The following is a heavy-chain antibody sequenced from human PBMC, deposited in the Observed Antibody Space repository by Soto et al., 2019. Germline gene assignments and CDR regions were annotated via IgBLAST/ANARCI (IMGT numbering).Heavy chain of an antibody. CDR3: ARDRSYYYDSSGYSPSGAFDI. CDR2: INHSGST. J-gene: IGHJ3*02. Sequence: SSETLSLTCAVYGGSFSGYYWSWIRQPPGKGLEWIGEINHSGSTNYNPSLKSRVTISVDTSKNQFSLKLSSVTAADTAVYYCARDRSYYYDSSGYSPSGAFDIWGQGTMVTVSS. CDR1: GGSFSGYY. V-gene: IGHV4-34*01. D-gene: IGHD3-22*01.